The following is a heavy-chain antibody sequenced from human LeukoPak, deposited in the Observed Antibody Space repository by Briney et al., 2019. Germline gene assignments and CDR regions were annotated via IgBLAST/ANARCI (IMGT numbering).Heavy chain of an antibody. D-gene: IGHD3-10*01. CDR2: MNPNNGNT. CDR3: VRDGEGLAISVNYWFDL. J-gene: IGHJ5*02. CDR1: GFTFTSHD. Sequence: GASVKVSCKASGFTFTSHDYNWVRQATGQGLEWMGWMNPNNGNTGYAQTFQGRVTMTRDTFTSTAYMELRSLTSEDTAVYYCVRDGEGLAISVNYWFDLWGQGTLVTVSS. V-gene: IGHV1-8*01.